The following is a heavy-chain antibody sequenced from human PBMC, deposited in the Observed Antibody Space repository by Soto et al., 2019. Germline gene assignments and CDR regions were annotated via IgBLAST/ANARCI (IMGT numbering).Heavy chain of an antibody. Sequence: QLQLQESGPGLVKPSETLSLTCSVSGGSISTDSYNWDWIRQSPGKGLEWIGTIYYDGTPSYNPSLKSQVTISVDTSRNHFSLKVKSVTAADTAMYYCASFFGNAFDVWGQGTMVKVSS. J-gene: IGHJ3*01. CDR2: IYYDGTP. CDR1: GGSISTDSYN. V-gene: IGHV4-39*02. CDR3: ASFFGNAFDV. D-gene: IGHD3-3*01.